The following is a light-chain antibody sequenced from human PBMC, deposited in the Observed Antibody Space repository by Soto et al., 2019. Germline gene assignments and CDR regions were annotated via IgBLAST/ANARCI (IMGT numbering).Light chain of an antibody. CDR1: SSDVGGYNY. CDR2: EVS. J-gene: IGLJ1*01. CDR3: SSHTNSNTVYV. V-gene: IGLV2-14*01. Sequence: QSVLTQPASVSGSPGQSITISCTGTSSDVGGYNYVSWYQQHPGKAPKLMIYEVSNRPSGVSNRFSGSKSGNTASLTISGLQAEDEADYYCSSHTNSNTVYVFEARTKVTVL.